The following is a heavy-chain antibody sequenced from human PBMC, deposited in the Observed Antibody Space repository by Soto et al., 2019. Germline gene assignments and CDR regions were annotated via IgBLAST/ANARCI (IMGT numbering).Heavy chain of an antibody. CDR2: IKHSGLT. CDR3: ARVYSTTWSPDAFDI. V-gene: IGHV4-34*01. Sequence: SSATLSHNCAVSGGSFNDYYWRSIRQPPGKGLEWIGEIKHSGLTNYNSSLKSRITMSVDMTIDRFSLKLSSGNAADTGVYYCARVYSTTWSPDAFDIWGQGTVVT. D-gene: IGHD2-2*01. J-gene: IGHJ3*02. CDR1: GGSFNDYY.